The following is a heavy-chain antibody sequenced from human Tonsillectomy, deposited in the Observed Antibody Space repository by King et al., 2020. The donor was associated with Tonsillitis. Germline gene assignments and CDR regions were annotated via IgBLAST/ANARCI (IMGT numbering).Heavy chain of an antibody. Sequence: VQLVESGGGLVQPGGSLRLSCAASGFTFINYAMSWVRQAPGKGLEWVSAISGSGGYTYYADSVKGRFTISRDNSKNTLYLQMNSLRAEDTAVYYCAKLGYGIAVAGLVDYWGQGTLVTVSS. CDR1: GFTFINYA. V-gene: IGHV3-23*04. J-gene: IGHJ4*02. D-gene: IGHD6-19*01. CDR2: ISGSGGYT. CDR3: AKLGYGIAVAGLVDY.